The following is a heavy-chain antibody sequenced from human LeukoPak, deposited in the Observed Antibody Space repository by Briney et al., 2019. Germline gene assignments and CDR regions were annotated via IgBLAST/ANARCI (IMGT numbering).Heavy chain of an antibody. V-gene: IGHV4-59*12. CDR2: IYYSGST. CDR3: ASAPSDAFDI. Sequence: SETLSLTCTVSGCSISSYYWSWIRQPPGKGLEWIGYIYYSGSTNYNPSLKSRVTISVDTSKNQFSLKLSSVTAADTAVYYCASAPSDAFDIWGQGTMVTVSS. J-gene: IGHJ3*02. CDR1: GCSISSYY.